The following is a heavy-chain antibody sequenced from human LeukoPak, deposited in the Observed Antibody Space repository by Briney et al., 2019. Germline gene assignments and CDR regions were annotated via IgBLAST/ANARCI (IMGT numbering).Heavy chain of an antibody. V-gene: IGHV4-30-4*08. Sequence: SETLSLTCTVSRGSISSGDYYWSWIRQPPGKGLEWIGYIYYSGSTYYNPSLKSRVTISVDTSKNQFSLKLSSVTAADTAVYYCARLFLGELYFDYWGQGTLVTVSS. D-gene: IGHD3-16*01. CDR3: ARLFLGELYFDY. CDR1: RGSISSGDYY. CDR2: IYYSGST. J-gene: IGHJ4*02.